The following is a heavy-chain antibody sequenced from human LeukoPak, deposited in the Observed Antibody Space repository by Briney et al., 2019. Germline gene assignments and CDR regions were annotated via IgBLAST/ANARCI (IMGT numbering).Heavy chain of an antibody. CDR2: INHSGST. CDR3: ARGQGIPPFELYYYYYMDV. J-gene: IGHJ6*03. CDR1: GGSFSGYY. D-gene: IGHD6-13*01. V-gene: IGHV4-34*01. Sequence: SETLSLTCAVYGGSFSGYYWSWIRQPPGKGLEWIGEINHSGSTNYNPSLKSRVTISVDTSKNQFSLKLSSVTAADTAVYYCARGQGIPPFELYYYYYMDVWGKGTTVTVSS.